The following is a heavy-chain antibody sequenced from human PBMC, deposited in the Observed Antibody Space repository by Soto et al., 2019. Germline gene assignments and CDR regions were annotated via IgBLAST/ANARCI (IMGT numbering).Heavy chain of an antibody. J-gene: IGHJ3*02. D-gene: IGHD2-2*01. Sequence: ASVKVSCKASGYTFTSYAMHWVRQAPGQRLEWMGWINAGNGNTKYSQKFQGRVTITRDTSASTAYMELSSLRSEDTALYYCARNGEDIVVVPADAFDIWGQGTMVTVSS. V-gene: IGHV1-3*01. CDR1: GYTFTSYA. CDR3: ARNGEDIVVVPADAFDI. CDR2: INAGNGNT.